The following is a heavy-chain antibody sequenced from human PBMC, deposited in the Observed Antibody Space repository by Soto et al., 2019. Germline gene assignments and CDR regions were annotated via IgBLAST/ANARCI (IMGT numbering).Heavy chain of an antibody. V-gene: IGHV5-51*01. CDR2: IYPDDSDT. Sequence: GASLKISCKPSGYKFTSYWIGWVRQMPGKGLEWMGIIYPDDSDTTYSPSFEGQVTISADKSISTAYLQWSSLKASDTATYYCERRGFSSSWYRMDVRGRGTTVTVSS. CDR3: ERRGFSSSWYRMDV. CDR1: GYKFTSYW. D-gene: IGHD6-13*01. J-gene: IGHJ6*04.